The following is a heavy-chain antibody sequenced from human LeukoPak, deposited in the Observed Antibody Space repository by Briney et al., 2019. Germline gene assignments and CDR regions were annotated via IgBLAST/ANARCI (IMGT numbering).Heavy chain of an antibody. CDR2: IYYSGGT. CDR3: ARQGAVTPRRTHYYAMDV. Sequence: SETLSLTCTVSGGSINYYYWMWIRQPPGKGLEWIGYIYYSGGTHYNPSLKSRITMSVDTPKNQFSLQLSSVTAADTAVYYCARQGAVTPRRTHYYAMDVWGPGTTVTVSS. J-gene: IGHJ6*02. V-gene: IGHV4-59*08. D-gene: IGHD4-17*01. CDR1: GGSINYYY.